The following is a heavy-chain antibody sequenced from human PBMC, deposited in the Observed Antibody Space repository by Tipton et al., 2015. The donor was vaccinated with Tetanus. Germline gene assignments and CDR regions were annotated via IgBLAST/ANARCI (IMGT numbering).Heavy chain of an antibody. V-gene: IGHV4-59*01. CDR3: AREPYCSVGSSYYAP. CDR1: GGSISSYY. D-gene: IGHD2-15*01. CDR2: IYYSGST. J-gene: IGHJ5*02. Sequence: TLSLTCTVSGGSISSYYWSWIRQPPGKGLEWIGYIYYSGSTNCNPSLKSRVTISVDTSKNQFSLKLSSVTAADTAVYYWAREPYCSVGSSYYAPWRPGTLVTVSS.